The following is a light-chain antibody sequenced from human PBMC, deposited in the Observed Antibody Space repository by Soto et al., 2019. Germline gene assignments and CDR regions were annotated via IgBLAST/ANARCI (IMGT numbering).Light chain of an antibody. J-gene: IGKJ1*01. V-gene: IGKV1-5*01. CDR3: QQCNSYPWT. Sequence: DIQMTQSPSTLSASVGDRVSITCRASQSIGRWLAWYQQKSGKAPKLLIFDASGLESGVPSRFSGSGSGTEFTLTISSLQPDDFATYYCQQCNSYPWTFGQGTKVDIK. CDR2: DAS. CDR1: QSIGRW.